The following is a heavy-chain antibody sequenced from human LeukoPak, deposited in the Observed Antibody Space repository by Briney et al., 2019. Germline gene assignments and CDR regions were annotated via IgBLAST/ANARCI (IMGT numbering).Heavy chain of an antibody. J-gene: IGHJ4*02. Sequence: GGSLRLSCAASGFTFSSYGMHWVRQAPGKGLEWVAFIRYDGSNKYYADSAKGRFTISRDNSKNTLYLQMNSLRAGDTAVYYCTKVLDSLNSSWRYYFDYWGQGTLVTVSS. V-gene: IGHV3-30*02. CDR3: TKVLDSLNSSWRYYFDY. CDR1: GFTFSSYG. D-gene: IGHD6-13*01. CDR2: IRYDGSNK.